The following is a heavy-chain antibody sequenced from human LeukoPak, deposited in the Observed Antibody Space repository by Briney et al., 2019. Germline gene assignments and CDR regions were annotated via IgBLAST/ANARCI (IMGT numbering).Heavy chain of an antibody. D-gene: IGHD1-14*01. CDR1: GGSMNNYY. V-gene: IGHV4-4*07. CDR3: ARRTDY. J-gene: IGHJ4*02. CDR2: IYSSGST. Sequence: SETLSLTCTVSGGSMNNYYWNWIRQPAGKGLEWIGHIYSSGSTNYNPSFKSRVTMSIDTSKNQFFLKLSSVTAADTAVYYCARRTDYWGQGTLVTVSS.